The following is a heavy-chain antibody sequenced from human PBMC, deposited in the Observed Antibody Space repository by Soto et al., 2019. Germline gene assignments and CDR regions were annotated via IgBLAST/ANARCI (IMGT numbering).Heavy chain of an antibody. CDR3: GRFPVCSCGGCYDY. J-gene: IGHJ4*02. D-gene: IGHD2-15*01. V-gene: IGHV3-7*01. CDR1: GFTFSRYW. Sequence: GGSLRLSCAASGFTFSRYWMTWVRQAPGKGLEWVANIKQDGSEIYYVDSVKGRFTISRDNAENSLNLQINSLRAEDTAVFYCGRFPVCSCGGCYDYWGQGTLVT. CDR2: IKQDGSEI.